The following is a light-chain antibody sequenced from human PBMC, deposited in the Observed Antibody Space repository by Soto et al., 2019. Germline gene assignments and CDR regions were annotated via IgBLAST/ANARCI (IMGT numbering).Light chain of an antibody. Sequence: DIQMTQSPSSLSASVGDRVTITCRASLSISSDLNWYQQKPGKAPKVLIFGASSLQSGVPSRFSGSGSGTDFTLTISSLLPEDSATYYCQQSYTTPRTFGQGTKLEIK. CDR2: GAS. J-gene: IGKJ2*01. V-gene: IGKV1-39*01. CDR3: QQSYTTPRT. CDR1: LSISSD.